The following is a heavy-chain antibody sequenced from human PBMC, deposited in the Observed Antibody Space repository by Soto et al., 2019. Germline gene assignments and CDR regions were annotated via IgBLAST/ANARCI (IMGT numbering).Heavy chain of an antibody. Sequence: QVQLVQSGAEVKKPGSSVKVSCKASGGTFSSYAISWVRQAPGQGLEWMRGIITISGTANYAQKFQGRVTITADESTSTAYMELSSLRSEDTAVYYCARSQGSSTSLEIYYYYYYGMDVWGQGTTVTVSS. CDR2: IITISGTA. CDR3: ARSQGSSTSLEIYYYYYYGMDV. V-gene: IGHV1-69*01. D-gene: IGHD2-2*01. J-gene: IGHJ6*02. CDR1: GGTFSSYA.